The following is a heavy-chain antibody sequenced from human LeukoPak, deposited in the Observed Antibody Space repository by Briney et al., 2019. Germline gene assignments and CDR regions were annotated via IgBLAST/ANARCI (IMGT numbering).Heavy chain of an antibody. Sequence: PSETLSLTCTVSGGSISSSSYYWGWIRQPPGKGLEWIGSIYYSGSTYYNPSLKSRVTISVDTSKNQFSLKLSSVTAADTAVYYCARVLAYSRYYYYYYMDVWGKGTTVTVSS. V-gene: IGHV4-39*07. J-gene: IGHJ6*03. CDR2: IYYSGST. D-gene: IGHD6-13*01. CDR3: ARVLAYSRYYYYYYMDV. CDR1: GGSISSSSYY.